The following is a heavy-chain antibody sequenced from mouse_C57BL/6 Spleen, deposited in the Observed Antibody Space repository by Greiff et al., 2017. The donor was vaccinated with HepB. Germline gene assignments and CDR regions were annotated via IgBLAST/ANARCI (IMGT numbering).Heavy chain of an antibody. Sequence: QVQLQQSGPELVKPGASVKISCKASGYAFSSSWMNWVKQRPGKGLEWIGRIYPGDGDTNYNGKFKGKATLTADKSSSTAYMQLSSLTSEDSAVYFCARMDYRYAMDHWGQGTSVTVSS. CDR1: GYAFSSSW. J-gene: IGHJ4*01. V-gene: IGHV1-82*01. CDR2: IYPGDGDT. CDR3: ARMDYRYAMDH. D-gene: IGHD2-13*01.